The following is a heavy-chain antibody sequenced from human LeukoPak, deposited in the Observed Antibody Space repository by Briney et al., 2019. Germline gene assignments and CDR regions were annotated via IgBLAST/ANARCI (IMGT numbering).Heavy chain of an antibody. CDR2: IIPMFGTA. Sequence: ASVKVSCKVSGGTFSNYAISWVRQAPGQGLEWMGGIIPMFGTANYAQKFQGRLTIIADDSTSTAYMELSSLRSEDTAVCYCAMRFGDFWSGLDYWGQGTLVAVSS. V-gene: IGHV1-69*13. D-gene: IGHD3-3*01. CDR3: AMRFGDFWSGLDY. J-gene: IGHJ4*02. CDR1: GGTFSNYA.